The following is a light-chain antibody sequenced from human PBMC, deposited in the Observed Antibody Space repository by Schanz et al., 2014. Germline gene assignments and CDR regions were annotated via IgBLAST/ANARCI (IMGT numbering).Light chain of an antibody. V-gene: IGLV2-8*01. Sequence: QSALTQPPSASGSPGQSVTISCTGTSSDVGAYNYVSWYQQQPGKAPKLMIYEVSKRPSGVPDRFSGSKSGNTASLSVSGLQAEDEADYYCQSYDSSLSALFGGGTKLTVL. CDR3: QSYDSSLSAL. CDR2: EVS. CDR1: SSDVGAYNY. J-gene: IGLJ3*02.